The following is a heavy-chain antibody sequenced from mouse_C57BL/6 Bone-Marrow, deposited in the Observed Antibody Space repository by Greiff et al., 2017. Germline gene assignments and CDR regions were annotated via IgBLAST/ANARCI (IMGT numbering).Heavy chain of an antibody. J-gene: IGHJ3*01. Sequence: VQLQQSGAELVRPGTSVKVSCKASGYAFTNYLIEWVKQRPGQGLEWIGVINPGSGGTNYNEKFKGKATLTAAKSSSTAYMQLSSLTSEDSAVYCGARSKNWDSWFAYWGQGTLVTVSA. V-gene: IGHV1-54*01. CDR3: ARSKNWDSWFAY. CDR2: INPGSGGT. CDR1: GYAFTNYL. D-gene: IGHD4-1*01.